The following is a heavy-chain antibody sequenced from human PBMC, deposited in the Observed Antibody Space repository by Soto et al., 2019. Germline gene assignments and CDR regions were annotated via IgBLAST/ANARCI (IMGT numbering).Heavy chain of an antibody. Sequence: QVQLQQWGAGLLKPSETLSLTCAVYGGSFSGYYWSWIRQPPGKGLEWIGEINHSGSTNYNPSLRSGVSMSVETSNNQFSLKLSSVAAAGTAVYYWARGLVTAIGYYYYYGMDVWGQGTTVTVSS. CDR3: ARGLVTAIGYYYYYGMDV. CDR1: GGSFSGYY. D-gene: IGHD2-21*02. V-gene: IGHV4-34*01. CDR2: INHSGST. J-gene: IGHJ6*02.